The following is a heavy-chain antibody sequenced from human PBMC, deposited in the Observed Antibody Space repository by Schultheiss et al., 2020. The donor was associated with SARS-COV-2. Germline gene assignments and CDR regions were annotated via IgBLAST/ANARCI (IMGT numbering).Heavy chain of an antibody. Sequence: SETLSLTCTVSGVSINSTSDFWDWIRQPPGKGLEWIGSVYYSGSTYYNPSVKSRVTISVDTSKNQFSLKLSSVTGTDTAVYYCARRYRGGRSDCWGQGTLVTGAS. D-gene: IGHD6-19*01. CDR1: GVSINSTSDF. CDR3: ARRYRGGRSDC. CDR2: VYYSGST. V-gene: IGHV4-39*01. J-gene: IGHJ4*02.